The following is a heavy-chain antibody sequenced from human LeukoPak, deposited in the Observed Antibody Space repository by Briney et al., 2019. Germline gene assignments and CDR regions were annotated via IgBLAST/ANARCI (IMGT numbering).Heavy chain of an antibody. CDR1: GFTFSSYA. D-gene: IGHD3-22*01. CDR3: ARNDDFYDSSGYYSYYFDY. J-gene: IGHJ4*02. Sequence: GGSLRLSCAASGFTFSSYAMHWVRQAPGKGLEWVAVISYDGSNKYYADSVKGRFTISRDNSKNTLYLQMNSLRAEDTAVYYCARNDDFYDSSGYYSYYFDYWGQGTLVTVSS. V-gene: IGHV3-30*04. CDR2: ISYDGSNK.